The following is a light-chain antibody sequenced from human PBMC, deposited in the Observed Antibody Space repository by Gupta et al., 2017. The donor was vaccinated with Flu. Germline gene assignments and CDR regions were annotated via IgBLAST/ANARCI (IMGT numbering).Light chain of an antibody. CDR1: QSVSSD. J-gene: IGKJ1*01. CDR2: GAS. CDR3: HQYDNWPKA. Sequence: PATQSVSPGGRATLSCRASQSVSSDLAWYQQKPGQGPRLLIYGASTRATGIPARFSDSGSGTDFTLTISSLQPEDFAVYFCHQYDNWPKAFGQGTKVEI. V-gene: IGKV3-15*01.